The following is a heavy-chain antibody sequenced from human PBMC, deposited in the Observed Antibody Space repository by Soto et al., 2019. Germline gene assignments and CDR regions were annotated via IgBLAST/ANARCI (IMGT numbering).Heavy chain of an antibody. J-gene: IGHJ6*02. V-gene: IGHV1-69*13. D-gene: IGHD3-10*01. CDR1: GGTFSSYA. CDR2: IIPIFGTA. Sequence: ASVKVSCKASGGTFSSYAISWVRQAPGQGLEWMGGIIPIFGTANYAQKFQGRVTITADESTSTAYMELSSLRSEDTAVYYCARERITMVRGVNSAPYYYGMDVWGQGTTVTVSS. CDR3: ARERITMVRGVNSAPYYYGMDV.